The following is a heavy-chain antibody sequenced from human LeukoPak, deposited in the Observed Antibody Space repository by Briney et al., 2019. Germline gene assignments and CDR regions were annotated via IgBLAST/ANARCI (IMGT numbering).Heavy chain of an antibody. V-gene: IGHV3-7*04. CDR3: ARAGVVHWLQDY. CDR2: IKQDGSEK. D-gene: IGHD3-9*01. J-gene: IGHJ4*02. CDR1: GFPFSSYW. Sequence: GGSLRLSGAASGFPFSSYWMSWVRQAPGKGLEWVANIKQDGSEKYYVDSLKGRFTISRDNAQNSLFLQMNSLRAEDTAVYYCARAGVVHWLQDYWGQGTLVTVSS.